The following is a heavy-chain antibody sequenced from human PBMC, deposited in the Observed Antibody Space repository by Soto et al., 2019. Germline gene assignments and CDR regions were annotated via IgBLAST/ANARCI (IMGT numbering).Heavy chain of an antibody. CDR1: GFTFSSYA. J-gene: IGHJ6*03. V-gene: IGHV3-23*01. D-gene: IGHD3-3*01. Sequence: GGSLRLSCAASGFTFSSYAMSWVRQAPGKGLEWVSAISGSGGSTYYADSMKGRFTISRDNSKNTLYLQMNSLRAEDTAVYYCAKRVGGNTIFGVVTTYYYYYYMDVWGKGTTVTVSS. CDR3: AKRVGGNTIFGVVTTYYYYYYMDV. CDR2: ISGSGGST.